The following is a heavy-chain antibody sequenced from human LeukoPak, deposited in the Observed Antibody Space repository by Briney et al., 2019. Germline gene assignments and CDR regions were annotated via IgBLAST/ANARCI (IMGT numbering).Heavy chain of an antibody. CDR3: ARTLGDYGSGSYYY. J-gene: IGHJ4*02. Sequence: SETLSLTCTVSGYSISSGYYWGWIRQPPGKGLEWNGSIYHSGSTYYNPSLKSRVTISVDTSKNQFSLKLSSVTAADTAVYYCARTLGDYGSGSYYYWGQGTLVTVSS. CDR1: GYSISSGYY. V-gene: IGHV4-38-2*02. CDR2: IYHSGST. D-gene: IGHD3-10*01.